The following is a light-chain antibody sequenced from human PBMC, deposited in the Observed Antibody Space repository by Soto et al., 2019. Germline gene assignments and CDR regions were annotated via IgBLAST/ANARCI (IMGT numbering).Light chain of an antibody. CDR3: QQYNHWPFS. CDR1: RSVSGSY. V-gene: IGKV3-20*01. CDR2: DVS. J-gene: IGKJ5*01. Sequence: EIVLTQSPGTLSLSPGERVTLSCRASRSVSGSYLAWYQQKSGQSPRLLIYDVSIRATGVPARFSGTGSETDFTLTISGLQSEDSAVYFCQQYNHWPFSFGQGTRLEI.